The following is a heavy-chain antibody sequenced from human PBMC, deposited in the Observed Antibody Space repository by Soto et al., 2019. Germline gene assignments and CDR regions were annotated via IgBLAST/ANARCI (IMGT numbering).Heavy chain of an antibody. V-gene: IGHV3-74*01. CDR1: GILFSSNW. CDR3: VRDERYASSSRFDY. Sequence: PGGSLRLSCAVSGILFSSNWMHWVRQAPGKGLVWVSRINSDGSTTSYADSVRGRFTISRDNAKNTLYLQMNSLRAEDTAVYYCVRDERYASSSRFDYWGQGTLVTVSS. D-gene: IGHD6-6*01. CDR2: INSDGSTT. J-gene: IGHJ4*02.